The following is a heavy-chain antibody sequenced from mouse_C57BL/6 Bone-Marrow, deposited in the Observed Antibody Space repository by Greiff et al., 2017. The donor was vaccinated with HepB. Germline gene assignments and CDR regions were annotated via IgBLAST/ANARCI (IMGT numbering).Heavy chain of an antibody. CDR2: IHPNSGST. CDR1: GYTFTSYW. J-gene: IGHJ2*01. V-gene: IGHV1-64*01. CDR3: ARVRLRREGFDY. Sequence: QVQLQQPGAELVKPGASVKLSCKASGYTFTSYWMHWVKQRPGQGLEWIGMIHPNSGSTNYNEKFKRKATLTVDKSSSTAYMQRSSLTSDDSAVYYCARVRLRREGFDYWGQGTTLTVSS. D-gene: IGHD2-4*01.